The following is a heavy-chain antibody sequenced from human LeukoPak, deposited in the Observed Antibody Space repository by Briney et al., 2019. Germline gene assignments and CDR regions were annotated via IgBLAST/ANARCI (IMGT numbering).Heavy chain of an antibody. CDR2: IRGSDSHI. CDR3: ASDSPGYDSGSYFAY. Sequence: GGSLRLSCAASGFSFSNYNMNWVRQAPGKGLEWVSCIRGSDSHIFYADSVKGRFTITRDNAKNSLFLQMNSLRDEDTAVYYCASDSPGYDSGSYFAYWGQGTLVTVSS. J-gene: IGHJ4*02. V-gene: IGHV3-21*04. D-gene: IGHD2-15*01. CDR1: GFSFSNYN.